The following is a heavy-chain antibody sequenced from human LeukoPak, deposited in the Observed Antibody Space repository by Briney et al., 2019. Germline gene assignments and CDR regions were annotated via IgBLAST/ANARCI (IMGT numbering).Heavy chain of an antibody. V-gene: IGHV4-38-2*02. CDR1: GYSISSGYY. J-gene: IGHJ4*02. Sequence: SETLSLTCTVSGYSISSGYYWGWIRQPPGKGLEWIGGIYHSGSTYYNPSLKSRVTISVDTSKNQFSLKLSSVTAADTAVYYCARSASRYNWNGEFDYWGQGTLVTVSS. CDR3: ARSASRYNWNGEFDY. D-gene: IGHD1-20*01. CDR2: IYHSGST.